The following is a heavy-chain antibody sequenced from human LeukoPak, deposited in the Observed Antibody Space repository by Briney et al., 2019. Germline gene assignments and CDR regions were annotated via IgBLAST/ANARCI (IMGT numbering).Heavy chain of an antibody. V-gene: IGHV3-23*01. CDR2: ISGSGGST. Sequence: GGSLRLSCAASGFTFSSYAMSWVRQAPGKGLEWVSAISGSGGSTYYAGSVKGRFAISRDNSKNTVYLQMNSLTAEDTAVYYCARDRAGSGTTFDYWGQGTLVTVSS. CDR1: GFTFSSYA. CDR3: ARDRAGSGTTFDY. D-gene: IGHD3-10*01. J-gene: IGHJ4*02.